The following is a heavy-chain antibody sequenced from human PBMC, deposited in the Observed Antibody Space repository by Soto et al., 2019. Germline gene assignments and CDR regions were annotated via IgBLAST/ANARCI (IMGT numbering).Heavy chain of an antibody. Sequence: QVQLVQSGAEVKKPGSSVKVSCKASGGTSSSYTISWVRQAPGQGLEWMGRIIPILGIANYAQKFQGRVTITADKSTSTAYMELRSLRSEDTAVYYCASPGIAVAGPQPFDYWGQGTLVTVSS. CDR3: ASPGIAVAGPQPFDY. D-gene: IGHD6-19*01. V-gene: IGHV1-69*02. CDR2: IIPILGIA. CDR1: GGTSSSYT. J-gene: IGHJ4*02.